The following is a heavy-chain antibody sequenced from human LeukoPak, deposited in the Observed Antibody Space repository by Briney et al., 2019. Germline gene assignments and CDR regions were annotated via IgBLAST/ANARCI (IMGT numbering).Heavy chain of an antibody. D-gene: IGHD2-15*01. Sequence: PGGSPRLSCAASGFIFSSYAMSWVRQAPGKGLEWVSAMSADGGGTYIADSLKGRCTISRDNSKSTLSLQMNSLRDEDTAIYYCAKSSGASTYYFDYWGQGILVTVS. CDR1: GFIFSSYA. CDR3: AKSSGASTYYFDY. CDR2: MSADGGGT. V-gene: IGHV3-23*01. J-gene: IGHJ4*02.